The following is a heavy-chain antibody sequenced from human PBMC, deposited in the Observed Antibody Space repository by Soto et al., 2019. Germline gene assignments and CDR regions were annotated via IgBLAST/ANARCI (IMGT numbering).Heavy chain of an antibody. Sequence: EVQLVESGGGLVQPGGPLRLSCAASGFPFTSYWLHWVRQAPGKGLVGVSRINSDGSDTVYADSVKGRFTISRDNAKNTMYLQMNSLRDEDTAIYYCTRGSIGFSVFDYWGQGTLVTVSS. D-gene: IGHD5-12*01. CDR3: TRGSIGFSVFDY. CDR2: INSDGSDT. V-gene: IGHV3-74*01. J-gene: IGHJ4*02. CDR1: GFPFTSYW.